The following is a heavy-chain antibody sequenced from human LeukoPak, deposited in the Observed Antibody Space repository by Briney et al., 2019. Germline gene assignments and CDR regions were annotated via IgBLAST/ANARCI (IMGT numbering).Heavy chain of an antibody. CDR2: ISAYNGNT. J-gene: IGHJ6*03. Sequence: ASVKVSCKASGYTFTSYGISWVRQAPGQGLEWLGWISAYNGNTNYAQKLQGRVTMTTDTSTSTAYMELRSLRSDDTAVYYWARGTTTYYDFWSGYYTGRALGYYMDVWGKGTTVTVSS. CDR1: GYTFTSYG. D-gene: IGHD3-3*01. V-gene: IGHV1-18*01. CDR3: ARGTTTYYDFWSGYYTGRALGYYMDV.